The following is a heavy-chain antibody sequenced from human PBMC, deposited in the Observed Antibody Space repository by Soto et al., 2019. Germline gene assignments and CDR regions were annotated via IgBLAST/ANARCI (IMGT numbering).Heavy chain of an antibody. J-gene: IGHJ6*02. V-gene: IGHV4-39*01. D-gene: IGHD3-16*01. Sequence: SETLSLTCTVSGGSISSSSYYWGWIRQPPGKGLEWIGSIYYSGSTYYNPSLKSRVTISVDTSKNQFSLKLSSVTAADTAVYYCAARGIHYYYYGMDVWGQGTTVTVSS. CDR1: GGSISSSSYY. CDR3: AARGIHYYYYGMDV. CDR2: IYYSGST.